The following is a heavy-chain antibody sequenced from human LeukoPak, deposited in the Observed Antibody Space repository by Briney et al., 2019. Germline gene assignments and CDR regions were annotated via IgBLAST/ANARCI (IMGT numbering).Heavy chain of an antibody. V-gene: IGHV3-73*01. Sequence: GGYLRLSCAASGFTFSGSAMHWVRQASGKGLEWVGRIRSKANSYATAYAASVKGRFTISRDDSKNTAYLQMNSLKTEDTAVYYCTRHGRALYWGQGTLVTVSS. CDR1: GFTFSGSA. J-gene: IGHJ4*02. CDR2: IRSKANSYAT. CDR3: TRHGRALY.